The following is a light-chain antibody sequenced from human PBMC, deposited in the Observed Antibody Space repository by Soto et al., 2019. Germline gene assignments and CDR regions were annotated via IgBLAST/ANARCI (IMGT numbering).Light chain of an antibody. CDR3: QQYDNSPRT. V-gene: IGKV3-20*01. Sequence: EIVLTQSPGTLSLSPGERATLSCRASQSVSSSYLAWYQQKPGQAPRLLIYGASSMATGIPDRFSGSGSGTGFTHIISRLEPEDFAVYYCQQYDNSPRTIGRGTKVESK. CDR2: GAS. CDR1: QSVSSSY. J-gene: IGKJ4*01.